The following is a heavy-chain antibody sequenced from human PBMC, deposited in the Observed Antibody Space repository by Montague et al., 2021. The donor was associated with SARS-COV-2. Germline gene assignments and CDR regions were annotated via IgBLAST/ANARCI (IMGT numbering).Heavy chain of an antibody. CDR2: INHSGNT. J-gene: IGHJ5*02. D-gene: IGHD3-3*01. CDR3: ARGADYDFWSGYLRYKWFDP. CDR1: GGSLSGYY. Sequence: SETLSLTCAVYGGSLSGYYWAWVRQTPGKGLEWIGEINHSGNTNYNPSXXSRLTISVDTSKKHFSLNLSSVNTADTAVYYCARGADYDFWSGYLRYKWFDPWGRGTPVTVSS. V-gene: IGHV4-34*01.